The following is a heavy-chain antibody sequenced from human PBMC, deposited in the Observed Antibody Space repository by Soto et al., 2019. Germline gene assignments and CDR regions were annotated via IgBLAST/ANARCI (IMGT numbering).Heavy chain of an antibody. D-gene: IGHD6-13*01. CDR3: AREGWRVRHQLVKTGNWFVP. V-gene: IGHV4-34*01. Sequence: SETLSLTCAVYGGSFSGYYWSWIRQPPGKGLEWIGEINHSGSTNYNPSLKSRVTISVDTSKNQFSLKLSSVTAADTAVYYCAREGWRVRHQLVKTGNWFVPLGHGTPVT. CDR2: INHSGST. J-gene: IGHJ5*02. CDR1: GGSFSGYY.